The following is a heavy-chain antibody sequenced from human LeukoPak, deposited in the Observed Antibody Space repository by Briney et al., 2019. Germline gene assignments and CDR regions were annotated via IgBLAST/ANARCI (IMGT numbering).Heavy chain of an antibody. J-gene: IGHJ4*02. CDR3: ARDGSPFDS. CDR1: GFTFSSYW. D-gene: IGHD6-25*01. CDR2: INQDGSEK. Sequence: GGSLRLSCAASGFTFSSYWMSWVRQAPGKGLEWVANINQDGSEKYYVDSVKGRFTISRDNAKKSLYLQMSSLRAEDTAVYYCARDGSPFDSWGQGTLVTVSS. V-gene: IGHV3-7*01.